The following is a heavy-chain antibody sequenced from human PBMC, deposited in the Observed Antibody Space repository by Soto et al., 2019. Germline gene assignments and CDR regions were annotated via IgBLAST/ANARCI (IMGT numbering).Heavy chain of an antibody. Sequence: SVKVSCKASGGTFSSYAISWVRQAPGQGLEWMGGIIPIFGTANYAKNFQGRVTITADESTTTAYMELSSLTSEDTAVYYCATGSFTSTGGRIGYHYNAMDVWGQGTTVTVSS. D-gene: IGHD1-1*01. CDR1: GGTFSSYA. J-gene: IGHJ6*02. CDR3: ATGSFTSTGGRIGYHYNAMDV. CDR2: IIPIFGTA. V-gene: IGHV1-69*13.